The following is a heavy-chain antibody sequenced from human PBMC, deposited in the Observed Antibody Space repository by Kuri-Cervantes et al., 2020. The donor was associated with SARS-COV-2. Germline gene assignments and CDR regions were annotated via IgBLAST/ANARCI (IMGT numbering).Heavy chain of an antibody. Sequence: ASVKVSCKVSGYTLTELSMHWVRQAPGKGLEWMGGFDPEDGETIYAQKFQGRVTMTEDTSTDTAYMELSSLRSEDTAVYYCARGYPIAARSYYAFDIWGQGRMVTVSS. CDR3: ARGYPIAARSYYAFDI. CDR2: FDPEDGET. V-gene: IGHV1-24*01. J-gene: IGHJ3*02. D-gene: IGHD6-6*01. CDR1: GYTLTELS.